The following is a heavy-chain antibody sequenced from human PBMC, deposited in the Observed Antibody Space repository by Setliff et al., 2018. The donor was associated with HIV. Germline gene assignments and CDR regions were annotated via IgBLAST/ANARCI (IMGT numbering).Heavy chain of an antibody. V-gene: IGHV4-61*02. Sequence: SETLSLTCTVSGGSINSGGYLWAGILQPAWKGLEWIVRIFRAGNATYNPSLKSRAILSVDTSQNQFSLQLKHVTAADTAIYYCAREQYHFVVDYYYYYGMDVWGQGNTVTVSS. CDR1: GGSINSGGYL. CDR2: IFRAGNA. CDR3: AREQYHFVVDYYYYYGMDV. J-gene: IGHJ6*02. D-gene: IGHD2-15*01.